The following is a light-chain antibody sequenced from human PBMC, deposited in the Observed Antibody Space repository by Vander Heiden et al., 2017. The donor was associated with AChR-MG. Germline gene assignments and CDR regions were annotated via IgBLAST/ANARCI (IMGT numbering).Light chain of an antibody. V-gene: IGLV2-14*01. J-gene: IGLJ1*01. CDR1: SSDVGGYNY. Sequence: QSALTQPASVSGSPGQSITIPCTGTSSDVGGYNYVSWYQQHPGTAPKLIIYDVNKGPSGVSNRFSGSKSGNTASLTISGLQAEDEADYYCSSYAGSGTLYVFGPGTKVTVL. CDR3: SSYAGSGTLYV. CDR2: DVN.